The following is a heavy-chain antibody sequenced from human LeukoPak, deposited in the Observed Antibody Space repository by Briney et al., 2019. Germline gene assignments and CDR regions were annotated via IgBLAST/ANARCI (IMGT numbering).Heavy chain of an antibody. CDR1: GGSISSYY. CDR2: IYTSGST. Sequence: SETLSLTCAVSGGSISSYYWSWIRQPAGKGLEWIGRIYTSGSTNYNPSLKSRVTISVDTSKNQFSLKLSSVTAADTAVYYCARDNRPSSWHYYYYYYMDVWGKGTTVTVSS. J-gene: IGHJ6*03. CDR3: ARDNRPSSWHYYYYYYMDV. V-gene: IGHV4-4*07. D-gene: IGHD6-13*01.